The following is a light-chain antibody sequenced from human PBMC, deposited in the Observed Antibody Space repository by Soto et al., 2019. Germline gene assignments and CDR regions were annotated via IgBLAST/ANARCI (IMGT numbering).Light chain of an antibody. CDR3: QQSSSIPYT. CDR1: QSVSSSS. CDR2: GAS. J-gene: IGKJ2*01. Sequence: EIVLTQSPGTLSLSPGERATLSCRASQSVSSSSLAWYQQKRGQAPRLLIYGASSRATGIPDRFSGSGSGTDFTLTISSLQPEDFASYYCQQSSSIPYTFGQGTKLEIK. V-gene: IGKV3-20*01.